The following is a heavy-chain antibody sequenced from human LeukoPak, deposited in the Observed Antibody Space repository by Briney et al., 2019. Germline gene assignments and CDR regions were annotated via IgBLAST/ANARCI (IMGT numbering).Heavy chain of an antibody. J-gene: IGHJ4*02. CDR2: IYSGGST. D-gene: IGHD2-2*01. Sequence: GGSLRLSCAASGFTVSSNYMSWVRQAPGKGLEWVSVIYSGGSTYYADSVKGRFTISRDNSKNTLHLQMNSLRAEDTAVYYCARVKPAAILSYFDYWGQGTLVTVSS. V-gene: IGHV3-53*01. CDR3: ARVKPAAILSYFDY. CDR1: GFTVSSNY.